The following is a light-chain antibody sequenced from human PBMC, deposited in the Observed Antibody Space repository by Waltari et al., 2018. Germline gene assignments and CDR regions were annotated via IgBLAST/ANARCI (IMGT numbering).Light chain of an antibody. Sequence: DIQMTQSPSTLSASIGDRVTFPCRAIQSISSWLAWYQQKPGKAPKLLISKASTLESGVPSRFSGSGSGTEFTLTISSLQPDDFATYYCQQYTSFSLTFGGGTTVEIK. J-gene: IGKJ4*01. V-gene: IGKV1-5*03. CDR1: QSISSW. CDR2: KAS. CDR3: QQYTSFSLT.